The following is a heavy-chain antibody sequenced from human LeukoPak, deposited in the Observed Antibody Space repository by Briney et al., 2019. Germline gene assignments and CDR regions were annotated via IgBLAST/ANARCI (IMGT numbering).Heavy chain of an antibody. J-gene: IGHJ4*02. V-gene: IGHV3-53*01. D-gene: IGHD4/OR15-4a*01. CDR1: EFTVSSNY. CDR3: ARRSALTHGLDY. Sequence: PGGSLRLSCAASEFTVSSNYMSWVRQTPGKGLEWVSVIYSGGITYYADSVKGRFSISRDNSKNTLYLQMNSLRAEDTAVYYCARRSALTHGLDYWGQGTLVTVSS. CDR2: IYSGGIT.